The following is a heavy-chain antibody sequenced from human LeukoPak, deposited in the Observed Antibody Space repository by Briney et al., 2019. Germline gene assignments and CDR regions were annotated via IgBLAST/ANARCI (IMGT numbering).Heavy chain of an antibody. CDR2: ISGSGGST. V-gene: IGHV3-23*01. CDR3: AKREGTYYYYYMDV. J-gene: IGHJ6*03. D-gene: IGHD1-26*01. Sequence: PGGSLRLSCAASGFTFSSYGMSWVRQAPGKGLEWVSAISGSGGSTYYADSVKGRFTISRDNSKNTLYLQMNSLRAEDTAVYYCAKREGTYYYYYMDVWGKGTTVTISS. CDR1: GFTFSSYG.